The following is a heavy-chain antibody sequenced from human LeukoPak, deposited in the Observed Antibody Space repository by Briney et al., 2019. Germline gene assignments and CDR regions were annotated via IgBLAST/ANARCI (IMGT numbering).Heavy chain of an antibody. CDR1: GFAFSSYS. Sequence: GGSLRLSCAASGFAFSSYSMNWVRQAPGKGLEWVSSTSSSSGYIYYADSVKGRFTISRDNAKNSLYLQMNSLRAEDTAVYYCAREGSGYYSKSPDYWGQGTLVTVSS. J-gene: IGHJ4*02. D-gene: IGHD3-22*01. CDR3: AREGSGYYSKSPDY. V-gene: IGHV3-21*01. CDR2: TSSSSGYI.